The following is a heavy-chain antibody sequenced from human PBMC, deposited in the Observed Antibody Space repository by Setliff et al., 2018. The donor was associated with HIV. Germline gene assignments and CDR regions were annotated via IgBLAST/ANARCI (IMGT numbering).Heavy chain of an antibody. Sequence: GESLKISCAASGFSVSSYYMAWVRQAPGKGLEWVSTIYSDGSTYHADSVKGRFTLSRDTSKNTLSLQMNTLRPEDTAVYYCARVRLYNSALDYWGQGTLVPVSS. J-gene: IGHJ4*02. V-gene: IGHV3-66*02. CDR3: ARVRLYNSALDY. CDR1: GFSVSSYY. CDR2: IYSDGST. D-gene: IGHD3-22*01.